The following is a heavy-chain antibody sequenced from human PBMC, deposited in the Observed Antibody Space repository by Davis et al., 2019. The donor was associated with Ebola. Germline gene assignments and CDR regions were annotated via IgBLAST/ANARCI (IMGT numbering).Heavy chain of an antibody. V-gene: IGHV3-21*01. Sequence: PGGSLRLSCAASGFTFSSYSMNWVRQAPGKGLEWVSSISSSSSYIYYADSVKGRFTISRDNAKNSLYLQMNSLRAEDTAVYYCARASGGLGKYGGSVGPWGQGTLVTVSS. J-gene: IGHJ5*02. D-gene: IGHD3-16*01. CDR3: ARASGGLGKYGGSVGP. CDR2: ISSSSSYI. CDR1: GFTFSSYS.